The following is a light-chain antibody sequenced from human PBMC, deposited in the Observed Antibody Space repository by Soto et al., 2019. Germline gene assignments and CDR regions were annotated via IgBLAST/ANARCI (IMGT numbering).Light chain of an antibody. V-gene: IGKV1-27*01. CDR1: QGIGND. CDR3: LRYNTAPRT. J-gene: IGKJ1*01. Sequence: DIQMTQSPSSLSASVGDRVTITCRASQGIGNDLAWYQQKPGTVPKLLIYAASGLQSGVPSRFSGSGSGTDFTLTISSLQPEDVAIYYCLRYNTAPRTFGQGTKVEIK. CDR2: AAS.